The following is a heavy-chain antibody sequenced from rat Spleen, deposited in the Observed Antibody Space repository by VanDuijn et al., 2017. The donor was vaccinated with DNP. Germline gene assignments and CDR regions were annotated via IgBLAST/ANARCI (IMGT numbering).Heavy chain of an antibody. J-gene: IGHJ2*01. Sequence: EVQLVESGGGLVQPGRSLKLSCAASGFTFSDYYMAWVRQAPTKGLEWVASISYDGGSTYYRDSVKGRFTISRDNAKSSLYLQMDSLRSEDTATYYCTPNIAAISTADYWGQGVMVTVSS. CDR1: GFTFSDYY. CDR3: TPNIAAISTADY. D-gene: IGHD1-2*01. V-gene: IGHV5-20*01. CDR2: ISYDGGST.